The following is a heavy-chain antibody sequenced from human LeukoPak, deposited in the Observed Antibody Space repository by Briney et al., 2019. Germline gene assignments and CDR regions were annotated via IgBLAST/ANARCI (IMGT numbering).Heavy chain of an antibody. CDR2: IWYDGSNK. V-gene: IGHV3-33*01. Sequence: PGGSLRLSCAASGFTFSSYGMHWVRQAPGKGLEWVAVIWYDGSNKYYADSVKGRFTISRDNSKNTLYLQMNSLRAEDTAVYYCASSQSYSGYDTALDYWGQGTLVTVSS. CDR1: GFTFSSYG. J-gene: IGHJ4*02. CDR3: ASSQSYSGYDTALDY. D-gene: IGHD5-12*01.